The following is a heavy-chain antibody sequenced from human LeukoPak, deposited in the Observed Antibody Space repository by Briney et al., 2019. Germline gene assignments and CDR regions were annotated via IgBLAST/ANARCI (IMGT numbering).Heavy chain of an antibody. Sequence: PGGSLRLSCAASGFSFHEYTMHWVRQAPGKGPEWLSYIGWGGDSTYYADSVKGRFTVSRDNSKNSLYLQMNNLRTEDTAFYYCAKDGYFCTSTTCCSIWFGPWGPGTLVTVS. CDR2: IGWGGDST. V-gene: IGHV3-43*01. D-gene: IGHD2-2*01. CDR3: AKDGYFCTSTTCCSIWFGP. CDR1: GFSFHEYT. J-gene: IGHJ5*02.